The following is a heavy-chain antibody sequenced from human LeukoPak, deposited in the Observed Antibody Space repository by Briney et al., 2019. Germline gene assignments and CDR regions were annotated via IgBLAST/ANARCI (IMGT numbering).Heavy chain of an antibody. CDR2: IYSGGST. CDR3: ARLADSSGYYLYYFDY. V-gene: IGHV3-66*04. J-gene: IGHJ4*02. D-gene: IGHD3-22*01. CDR1: GFTVSSNY. Sequence: PGGSLRLSYAASGFTVSSNYMSWVRQAPGKGLEWVSVIYSGGSTYYADSVKGRFTISRDNSKNTLYLQMNSLRAEDTAVYYCARLADSSGYYLYYFDYWGQGTLVTVSS.